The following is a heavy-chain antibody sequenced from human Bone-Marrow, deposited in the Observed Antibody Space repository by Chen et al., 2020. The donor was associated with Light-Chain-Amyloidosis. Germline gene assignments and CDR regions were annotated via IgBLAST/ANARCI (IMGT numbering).Heavy chain of an antibody. Sequence: EVQLVESGGGLLQRGGSLRLSCAASGFAFSSYAMSWVCQAPGKGLEWVSTISGSGGSRYYGDSVKGRLTISRNKSKNALFLKMNSLRAEDRAVYYCAKDISYDDILPGYPADAFDIWGQGTMVTVSS. J-gene: IGHJ3*02. D-gene: IGHD3-9*01. V-gene: IGHV3-23*04. CDR1: GFAFSSYA. CDR2: ISGSGGSR. CDR3: AKDISYDDILPGYPADAFDI.